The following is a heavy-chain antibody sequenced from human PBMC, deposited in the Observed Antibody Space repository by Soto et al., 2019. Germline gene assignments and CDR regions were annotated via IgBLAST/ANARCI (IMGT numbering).Heavy chain of an antibody. CDR1: GFILSDCA. J-gene: IGHJ6*03. D-gene: IGHD7-27*01. Sequence: EVQLVESGGGLVQPGGSLRLSCATSGFILSDCAMNWVRQAPGKGLEGVSYISISSRVIDYADSVKGRFTVSRDNARNSLYLQMNSLRAEDTAVYYCARDLSWGSNWYYYMDVWGKGTTVTVSS. CDR3: ARDLSWGSNWYYYMDV. V-gene: IGHV3-48*01. CDR2: ISISSRVI.